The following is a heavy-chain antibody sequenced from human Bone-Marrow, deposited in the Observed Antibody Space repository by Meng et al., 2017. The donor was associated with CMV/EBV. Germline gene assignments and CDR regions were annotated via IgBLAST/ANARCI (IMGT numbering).Heavy chain of an antibody. D-gene: IGHD5-18*01. CDR1: GFTFNSYA. V-gene: IGHV3-23*01. CDR3: AKTLNGYGGENS. CDR2: ISDSGDSP. J-gene: IGHJ4*02. Sequence: GGSLRLCCTASGFTFNSYAMTWVRQAPGKGLERVSLISDSGDSPYYADSVKGRFIISRDNSKDMVDLQMKSLRADDTAIYYCAKTLNGYGGENSWGQGTLATVPS.